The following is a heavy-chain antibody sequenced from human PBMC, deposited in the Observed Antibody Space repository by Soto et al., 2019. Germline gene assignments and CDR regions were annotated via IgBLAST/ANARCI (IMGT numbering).Heavy chain of an antibody. CDR3: ARDIKSVYNWNDSKDY. V-gene: IGHV1-18*01. J-gene: IGHJ4*02. Sequence: GASVKVSCKASGYTFTSYGISWVRQAPGQGLEWMGWISAYNGNTNYAQKLQGRVTMTTDTSTSTAYMELRSLRSDDTAVYYCARDIKSVYNWNDSKDYRGKGTLVTVSS. D-gene: IGHD1-20*01. CDR1: GYTFTSYG. CDR2: ISAYNGNT.